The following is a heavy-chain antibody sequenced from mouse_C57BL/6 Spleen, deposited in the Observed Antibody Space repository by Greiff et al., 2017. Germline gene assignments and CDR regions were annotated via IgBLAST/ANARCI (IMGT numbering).Heavy chain of an antibody. Sequence: VQLKESGAELARPGASVKLSCKASGYTFTSYGISWVKQRTGQGLEWIGEIYPRSGNTYYNEKFKGKATLTADKSSSTAYMELRSLTSEDAAVYFCARGVLAYWGQGTLVTVAA. J-gene: IGHJ3*01. V-gene: IGHV1-81*01. CDR3: ARGVLAY. CDR1: GYTFTSYG. CDR2: IYPRSGNT.